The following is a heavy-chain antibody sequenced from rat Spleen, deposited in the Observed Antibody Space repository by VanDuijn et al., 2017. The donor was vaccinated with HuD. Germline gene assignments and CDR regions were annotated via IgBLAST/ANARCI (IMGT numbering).Heavy chain of an antibody. CDR1: GFIFSDHY. CDR3: ARQTEDVNFDY. Sequence: EVQLVESDGGLVQPGRSLKLSCAASGFIFSDHYVAWVRQAPTKGLEWVATINYDGRSTFYRDSVKGRFTISRDIAKSTLFLQMNDLRSEDTATYYCARQTEDVNFDYWGQGVMVTVSS. CDR2: INYDGRST. D-gene: IGHD1-11*01. V-gene: IGHV5-7*01. J-gene: IGHJ2*01.